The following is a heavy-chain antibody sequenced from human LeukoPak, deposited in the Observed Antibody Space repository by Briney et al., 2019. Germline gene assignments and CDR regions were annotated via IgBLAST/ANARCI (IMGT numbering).Heavy chain of an antibody. Sequence: PGGSLRLSCAASGFTFSSYAMSWVRQAPGKGLEWVSAISGSGGSTYYADSVKGRYTISRDNSKNTLYLQMNSLRAEDTAVYYCAKVPSMVRGVAFDYWGQGTLVTVSS. J-gene: IGHJ4*02. CDR2: ISGSGGST. V-gene: IGHV3-23*01. CDR3: AKVPSMVRGVAFDY. D-gene: IGHD3-10*01. CDR1: GFTFSSYA.